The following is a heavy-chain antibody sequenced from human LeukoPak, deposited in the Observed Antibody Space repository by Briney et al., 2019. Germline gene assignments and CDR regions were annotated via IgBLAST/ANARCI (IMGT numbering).Heavy chain of an antibody. J-gene: IGHJ4*02. CDR1: GFTFSSCG. V-gene: IGHV3-30*02. CDR2: IRYEGSNK. CDR3: AKDEYQLLLRGGYYFDY. Sequence: GGSLRLSCAASGFTFSSCGMHWVRQAPGKGLEWVAFIRYEGSNKYYADSVKGRFNISRDNSKNTLYLQMNSLRAEDTAAYYCAKDEYQLLLRGGYYFDYWGQGTLVTVSS. D-gene: IGHD2-2*01.